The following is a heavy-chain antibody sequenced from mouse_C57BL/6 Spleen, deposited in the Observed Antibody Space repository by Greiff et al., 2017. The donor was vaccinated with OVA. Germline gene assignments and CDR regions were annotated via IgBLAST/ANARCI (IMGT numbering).Heavy chain of an antibody. CDR3: ARDYYGSRRYVDV. Sequence: EVKLLESGAGLVKPGGSLKLSCAASGFTFTSYAMSWVRQTPEKRLEWVATISAGGSYTYYPDNVKGRFTITRDKAKNNLYLQMSHLKSEDTAMYYCARDYYGSRRYVDVWGKGTTVTVSS. J-gene: IGHJ1*03. D-gene: IGHD1-1*01. CDR1: GFTFTSYA. V-gene: IGHV5-4*01. CDR2: ISAGGSYT.